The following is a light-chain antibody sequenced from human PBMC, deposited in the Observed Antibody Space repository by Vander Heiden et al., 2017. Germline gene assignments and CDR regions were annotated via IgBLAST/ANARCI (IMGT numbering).Light chain of an antibody. CDR2: AAS. V-gene: IGKV1-39*01. CDR3: QQSYSIPWT. CDR1: HSIISY. J-gene: IGKJ1*01. Sequence: DIRMTESPAALSASVGGRVTSTYRASHSIISYSNWYQQKPGKAPKLLIYAASSLQSGVPSRFSGSGSGTDFILTISSLQPEDFATYYCQQSYSIPWTFGQVTKVEIK.